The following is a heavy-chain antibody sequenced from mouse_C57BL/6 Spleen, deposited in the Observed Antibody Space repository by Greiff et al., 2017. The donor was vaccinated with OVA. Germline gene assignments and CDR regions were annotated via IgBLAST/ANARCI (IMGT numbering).Heavy chain of an antibody. Sequence: VQLQQSGPELVKPGASVKISCKASGYAFSSSWMNWVKQRPGKGLEWIGRIYPGDGDTNYNGKFKGKATLTADKSSSTAYMQLSSLTSEDSAVYFCARGNPGPFAYWGQGTLVTVSA. CDR1: GYAFSSSW. V-gene: IGHV1-82*01. CDR3: ARGNPGPFAY. CDR2: IYPGDGDT. J-gene: IGHJ3*01.